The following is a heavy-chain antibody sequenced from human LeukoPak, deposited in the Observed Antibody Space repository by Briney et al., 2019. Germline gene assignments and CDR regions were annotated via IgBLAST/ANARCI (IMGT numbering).Heavy chain of an antibody. CDR1: GFTFSSYA. CDR2: ISNSGGTT. D-gene: IGHD2-21*01. Sequence: GGPLRLSCAASGFTFSSYAMSWVRQAPGKGLEWVSTISNSGGTTYYADSVKGRFTISRDNSKNTLYLQMNSLRAEDTAVYYCAKDLPYCGGDCYYDAFDIWGQGTMVTVSS. J-gene: IGHJ3*02. CDR3: AKDLPYCGGDCYYDAFDI. V-gene: IGHV3-23*01.